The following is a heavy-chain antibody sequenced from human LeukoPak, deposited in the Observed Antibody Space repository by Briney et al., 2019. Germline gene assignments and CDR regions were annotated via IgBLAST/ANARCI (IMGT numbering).Heavy chain of an antibody. Sequence: GASVNVSFKASGYTFTIYAVHWVRQAPGQRGEWMGWINAGNGNTKYSQKFQGRVTITRDTSASTAYMELSSLRSEDTAVYHCARGLGAFDIWGQGTMVTVSS. CDR1: GYTFTIYA. J-gene: IGHJ3*02. CDR2: INAGNGNT. CDR3: ARGLGAFDI. V-gene: IGHV1-3*01.